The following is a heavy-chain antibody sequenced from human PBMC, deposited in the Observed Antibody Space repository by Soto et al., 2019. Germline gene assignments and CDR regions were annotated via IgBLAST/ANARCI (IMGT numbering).Heavy chain of an antibody. Sequence: PSETLSLTCTVSGGSVSSGSYYWSWIRQPPGKGLEWIGYIYYSGGTNYNPSLKSRVTISVDTSKNQFSLKLSSVTAADTAVYYCARDYGSGDLVGNYYYYGMDVWGQGTTVTVSS. V-gene: IGHV4-61*01. D-gene: IGHD6-19*01. CDR1: GGSVSSGSYY. CDR2: IYYSGGT. J-gene: IGHJ6*02. CDR3: ARDYGSGDLVGNYYYYGMDV.